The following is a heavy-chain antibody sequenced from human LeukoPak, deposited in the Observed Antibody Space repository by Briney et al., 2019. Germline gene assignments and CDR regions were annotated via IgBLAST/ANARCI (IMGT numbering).Heavy chain of an antibody. CDR3: ARDLEGYCSSTSCYPHYYMDV. J-gene: IGHJ6*03. CDR1: GYTFTGYY. Sequence: ASVKVSCKASGYTFTGYYMHWVRQAPGQGLEWMGWINPNSGGTNYAQKFQGRVTMTRDTSISTAYMELSRLRSDDTAVYYCARDLEGYCSSTSCYPHYYMDVWGKGTTVTVSS. D-gene: IGHD2-2*01. CDR2: INPNSGGT. V-gene: IGHV1-2*02.